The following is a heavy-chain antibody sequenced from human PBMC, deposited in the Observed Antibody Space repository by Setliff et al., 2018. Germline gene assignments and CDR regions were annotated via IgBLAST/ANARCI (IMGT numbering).Heavy chain of an antibody. CDR2: ISSIGRLI. V-gene: IGHV3-48*03. J-gene: IGHJ5*02. Sequence: GGSLRLSCSGSGFNFSNYEINWVRQAPGKGLEWISYISSIGRLIHYADSVKGRFTISRDNAKNSLYLQMNSLGAADTAFYYCAKDLIRGAPNWFDPWGQGTLVT. CDR3: AKDLIRGAPNWFDP. CDR1: GFNFSNYE. D-gene: IGHD3-10*01.